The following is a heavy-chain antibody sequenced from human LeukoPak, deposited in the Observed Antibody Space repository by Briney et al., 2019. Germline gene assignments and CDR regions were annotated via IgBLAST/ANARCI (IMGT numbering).Heavy chain of an antibody. V-gene: IGHV3-23*01. CDR3: AKDRKYYDSSGYSLVVGFQH. J-gene: IGHJ1*01. CDR1: GFTFSSYA. CDR2: ISGSGGST. Sequence: PGGSLRLSCAASGFTFSSYAMSWVRQAPGKGLEWVSAISGSGGSTYYADSVKGRFTISRDNSKNTLHLQMNSLRAEDTAVYYCAKDRKYYDSSGYSLVVGFQHWGQGTLVTVSS. D-gene: IGHD3-22*01.